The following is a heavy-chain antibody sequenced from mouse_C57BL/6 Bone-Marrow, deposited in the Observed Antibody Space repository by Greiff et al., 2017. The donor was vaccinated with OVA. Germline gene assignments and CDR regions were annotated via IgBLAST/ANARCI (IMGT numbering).Heavy chain of an antibody. CDR2: IYPRDGST. CDR3: ARWDDGYYDYCDY. D-gene: IGHD2-3*01. J-gene: IGHJ2*01. V-gene: IGHV1-78*01. Sequence: VQLQQSDAELVKPGASVKISCKVSGYTFTDHTIHWMKQRPEQGLEWIGYIYPRDGSTKYHEKFKGKATLTADKSSSTAYMQLNSLTSEDSAVYFCARWDDGYYDYCDYWGQGTTLTVSS. CDR1: GYTFTDHT.